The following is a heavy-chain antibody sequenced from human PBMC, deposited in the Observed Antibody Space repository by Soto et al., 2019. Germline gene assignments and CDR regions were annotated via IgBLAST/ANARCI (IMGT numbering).Heavy chain of an antibody. CDR1: GYTFTSYD. V-gene: IGHV1-8*01. J-gene: IGHJ4*02. CDR2: MNPNSGNT. Sequence: ASVKVSCKASGYTFTSYDINWVRQATGQGLEWMGWMNPNSGNTGYAQKFQGRVTMTRNTSISTAYMELRSLRSDDTAVYYCARDMEYSSNWSPYWGQGTLVTVSS. CDR3: ARDMEYSSNWSPY. D-gene: IGHD6-13*01.